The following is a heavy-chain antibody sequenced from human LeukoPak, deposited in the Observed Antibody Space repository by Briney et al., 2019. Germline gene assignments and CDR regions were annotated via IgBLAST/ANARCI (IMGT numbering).Heavy chain of an antibody. V-gene: IGHV1-8*01. J-gene: IGHJ5*02. Sequence: VASVKVSCKASGYTFTSYDIHWVRQATGQGLEWMGWMNPNSGNTGYAQKFQGRVTMTRNTSISTAYMELSSLRSEDTAVYYCARGVSYYDFWSGYHEKTYNWFDPWGQGTLVTVSS. CDR1: GYTFTSYD. CDR3: ARGVSYYDFWSGYHEKTYNWFDP. CDR2: MNPNSGNT. D-gene: IGHD3-3*01.